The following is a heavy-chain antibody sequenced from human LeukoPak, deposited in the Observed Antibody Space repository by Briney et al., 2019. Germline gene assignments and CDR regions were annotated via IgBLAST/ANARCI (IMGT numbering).Heavy chain of an antibody. D-gene: IGHD4-17*01. V-gene: IGHV4-30-2*01. Sequence: TLSLTCAVSGGSISSGGYSWSWIRQPPGTGLEWIGYIYHSGSTYYNPSLKSRVTISVDRSKNQFSLKLSSVTAADTAVYYCARDQYGDNGEYWFDPWGQGTLVTVSS. CDR2: IYHSGST. CDR3: ARDQYGDNGEYWFDP. CDR1: GGSISSGGYS. J-gene: IGHJ5*02.